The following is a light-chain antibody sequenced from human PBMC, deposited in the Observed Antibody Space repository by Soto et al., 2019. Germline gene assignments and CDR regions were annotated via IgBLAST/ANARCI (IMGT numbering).Light chain of an antibody. J-gene: IGKJ2*03. CDR2: GIS. Sequence: AIRMTQSPSSLSASVGDTVTFTCRASQAIRNDLGWFQQKPGKAPKLLIYGISILQTGVPSRFSGSGSGTDFTLTIYSLQPEDFATYYCRHDALFPYSFGQGTRLEIK. V-gene: IGKV1-6*01. CDR1: QAIRND. CDR3: RHDALFPYS.